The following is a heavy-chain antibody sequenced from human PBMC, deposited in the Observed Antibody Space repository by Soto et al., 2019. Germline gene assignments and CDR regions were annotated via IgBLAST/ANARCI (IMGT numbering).Heavy chain of an antibody. CDR2: ISASGST. V-gene: IGHV4-61*01. D-gene: IGHD6-6*01. J-gene: IGHJ4*02. CDR3: ARNSEYSSSTDY. CDR1: GGSISSSSYY. Sequence: LETLSLTCTVSGGSISSSSYYWSWIRQPPGKGLEWIGYISASGSTNYNPSLKSRVTISVDTSTNEFSLELRSMTAADTAVYYCARNSEYSSSTDYWGQGTLVTVSS.